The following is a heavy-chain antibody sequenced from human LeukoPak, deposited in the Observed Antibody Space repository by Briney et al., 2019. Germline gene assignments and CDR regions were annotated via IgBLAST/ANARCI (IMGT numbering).Heavy chain of an antibody. CDR3: ASKGYGDYLDDAFDY. CDR1: GYTFTSYD. J-gene: IGHJ4*02. Sequence: ASVKVSCKASGYTFTSYDINWVRQATGQGLEWIGWMNPNSGNTGYAQKFQGRVTMTRNTSISTAYMELSSLRSEDTAVYYCASKGYGDYLDDAFDYWGQGTLVTVSS. D-gene: IGHD4-17*01. V-gene: IGHV1-8*01. CDR2: MNPNSGNT.